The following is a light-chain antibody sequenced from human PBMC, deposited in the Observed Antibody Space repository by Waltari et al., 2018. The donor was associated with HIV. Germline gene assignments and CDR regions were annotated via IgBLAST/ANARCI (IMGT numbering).Light chain of an antibody. V-gene: IGLV1-51*01. J-gene: IGLJ2*01. Sequence: QSVLTQPPSVSAAPGQKVTVSCSGTSSTIGSSYVAWYQQLPGTAPKLLIYDNTNRPSGIPDRFSGSRSGTSATLGITELQTGDEADYFCAAWDNSLTAVVFGGGTKLTVL. CDR2: DNT. CDR1: SSTIGSSY. CDR3: AAWDNSLTAVV.